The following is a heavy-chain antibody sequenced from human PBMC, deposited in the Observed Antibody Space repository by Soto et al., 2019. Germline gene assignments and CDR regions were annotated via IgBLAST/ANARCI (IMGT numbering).Heavy chain of an antibody. D-gene: IGHD1-20*01. Sequence: YATLSLTCSFSGRSIRDSYYYWVWLRQSPGKGPEWIGSFFYTGFTSYNPSLESRVSVSVDTSKNQFSLKVSGVSAADTAVYYCATSQKGYNWNYFDHWGQGALVTVSS. CDR1: GRSIRDSYYY. CDR3: ATSQKGYNWNYFDH. CDR2: FFYTGFT. J-gene: IGHJ4*02. V-gene: IGHV4-39*01.